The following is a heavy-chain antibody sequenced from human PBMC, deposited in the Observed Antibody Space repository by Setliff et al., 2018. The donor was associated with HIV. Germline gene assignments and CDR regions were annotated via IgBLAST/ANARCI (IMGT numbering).Heavy chain of an antibody. CDR3: ARDWGYIAATPDY. V-gene: IGHV4-39*02. J-gene: IGHJ4*02. D-gene: IGHD5-12*01. CDR2: IYYHGNT. Sequence: SETLSLTCTVSGGSITSGSYYWGWIRQSPGKGLEWIGSIYYHGNTHYNPSLKSRITISIDMSKNQFYLKLTSLTAADTAVYYCARDWGYIAATPDYWGQGTRVTVSS. CDR1: GGSITSGSYY.